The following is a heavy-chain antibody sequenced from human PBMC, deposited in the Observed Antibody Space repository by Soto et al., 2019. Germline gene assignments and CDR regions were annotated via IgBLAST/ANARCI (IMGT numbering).Heavy chain of an antibody. V-gene: IGHV3-23*01. Sequence: SLRFACAACGFTCSNCAIDCVRQAPGKGLEWVASITRGGGNTYHADSVKGRFTISRDNSKNTLYLQMNSLRAEDTAIYYCARGIYGPDYWGQGTLVTVSS. CDR3: ARGIYGPDY. D-gene: IGHD4-17*01. CDR1: GFTCSNCA. CDR2: ITRGGGNT. J-gene: IGHJ4*02.